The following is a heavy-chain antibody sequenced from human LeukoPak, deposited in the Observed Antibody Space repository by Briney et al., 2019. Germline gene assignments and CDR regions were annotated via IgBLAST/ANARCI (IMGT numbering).Heavy chain of an antibody. Sequence: SVKVSCKASGGTFSSYAISWVRQAPGQGLEWMGSIIPILGIANYAQKFQGRVTITADKSTSTAYMELSSLRSEDTAVYYCARDIPAAYYYYGMDVWGQGTTVTVSS. V-gene: IGHV1-69*04. CDR1: GGTFSSYA. D-gene: IGHD2-2*01. CDR2: IIPILGIA. J-gene: IGHJ6*02. CDR3: ARDIPAAYYYYGMDV.